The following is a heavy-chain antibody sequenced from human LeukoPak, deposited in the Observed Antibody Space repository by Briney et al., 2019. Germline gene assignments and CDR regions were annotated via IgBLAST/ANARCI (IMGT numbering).Heavy chain of an antibody. CDR3: ARHVTPRITDAFDI. D-gene: IGHD3-3*01. CDR1: GYSFTSYW. J-gene: IGHJ3*02. CDR2: IYGADYTT. Sequence: GESLKISCKGSGYSFTSYWIGWVRQMPGKGLEWMGVIYGADYTTIYSPPFHGQITISADKSISTAYLQWSSLKASDTAMYYCARHVTPRITDAFDIWGQGTMDTVSS. V-gene: IGHV5-51*01.